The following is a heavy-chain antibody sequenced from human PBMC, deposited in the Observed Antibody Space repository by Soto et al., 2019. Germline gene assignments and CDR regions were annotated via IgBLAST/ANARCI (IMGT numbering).Heavy chain of an antibody. D-gene: IGHD2-2*01. CDR1: GYTFTRYA. J-gene: IGHJ4*02. Sequence: ASVKVSCKASGYTFTRYAMHWVRQAPGQRLEWMGWINSGKGNTKYSERFQGRVTITSDTSASTAYMDLSSLRSEDTAMYYCARAGDDCSAANCYVIDYWGQGTLVTVSS. V-gene: IGHV1-3*04. CDR2: INSGKGNT. CDR3: ARAGDDCSAANCYVIDY.